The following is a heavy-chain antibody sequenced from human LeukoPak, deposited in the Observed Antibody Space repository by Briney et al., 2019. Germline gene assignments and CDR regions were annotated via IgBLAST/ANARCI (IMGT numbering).Heavy chain of an antibody. J-gene: IGHJ4*02. V-gene: IGHV3-30*04. CDR2: ISYDGSNK. Sequence: LSGGSLRLSCTASGFTFSSYAMHWVRRAPGKGLEWVAVISYDGSNKYYADSVKGRFTISRDNSKNTLYLQMNSLRAEDTAVYYCAKDTVGDYFDYWGQGTLVTVSS. CDR3: AKDTVGDYFDY. D-gene: IGHD4-23*01. CDR1: GFTFSSYA.